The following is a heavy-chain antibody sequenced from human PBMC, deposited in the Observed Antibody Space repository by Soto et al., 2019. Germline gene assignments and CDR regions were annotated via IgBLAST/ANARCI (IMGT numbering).Heavy chain of an antibody. CDR3: AKRTVGWYFDL. D-gene: IGHD4-17*01. V-gene: IGHV3-23*01. J-gene: IGHJ2*01. CDR2: ISGSGGST. CDR1: GFTFSSYA. Sequence: EVQLLESGGGLVQPGGSLRLSCAASGFTFSSYAMSWVRQAPGKGLEWVSAISGSGGSTYYADSVKGRFTISRDNSKNKMYMQMNSLRAEDTAVYYCAKRTVGWYFDLWGRGTLVTVSS.